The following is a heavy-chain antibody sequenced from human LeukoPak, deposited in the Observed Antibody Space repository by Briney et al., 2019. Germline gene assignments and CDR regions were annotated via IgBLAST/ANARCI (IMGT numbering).Heavy chain of an antibody. D-gene: IGHD3-10*01. Sequence: GGSLRLSCAASGFTFSSDAMNWVRQAPGKGLEWVSVISGGGGTTYYADSVKGRFTISRDNSKNTLYLQMNSLRAEDTAVYYCAKQGGVRGVIADYFDYWGQGTLVTVSS. J-gene: IGHJ4*02. CDR3: AKQGGVRGVIADYFDY. V-gene: IGHV3-23*01. CDR2: ISGGGGTT. CDR1: GFTFSSDA.